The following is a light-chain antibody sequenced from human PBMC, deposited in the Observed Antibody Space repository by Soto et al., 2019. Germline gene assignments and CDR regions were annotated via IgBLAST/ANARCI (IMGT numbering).Light chain of an antibody. CDR3: AVWEDSRVV. V-gene: IGLV1-44*01. Sequence: QSVLTQPPSASGTPGQRVTISCSGSSSNIGSNTVNWYQQLPRTAPKLLIYTNNQRPSGVPDRFSGSKSGTSASLAISGLQSEDEADYYCAVWEDSRVVFGGGTQLTVL. J-gene: IGLJ2*01. CDR2: TNN. CDR1: SSNIGSNT.